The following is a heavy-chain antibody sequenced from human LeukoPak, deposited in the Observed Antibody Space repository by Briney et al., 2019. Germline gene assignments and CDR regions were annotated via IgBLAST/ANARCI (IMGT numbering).Heavy chain of an antibody. Sequence: GGSLRRSCAAPGFTVSSKYMSWVRQAPGKGLEWVSVIYSGGSTYYADSVKGRFTISRDNSKNTLYLQMNSLRVEDTAVYYCAWSSHPYYFDYWGQGTLVTVSS. J-gene: IGHJ4*02. V-gene: IGHV3-66*01. CDR2: IYSGGST. CDR1: GFTVSSKY. CDR3: AWSSHPYYFDY.